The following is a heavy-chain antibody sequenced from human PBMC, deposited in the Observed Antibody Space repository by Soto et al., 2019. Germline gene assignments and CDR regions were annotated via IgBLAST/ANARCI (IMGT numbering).Heavy chain of an antibody. D-gene: IGHD5-12*01. J-gene: IGHJ4*02. Sequence: SETLSLTCTVPGGSVSSGDYFWSWIRQPPGKGLEWIGYIYDSGSSYYNPSLKSRVTMSVDTSKNQFSLKLRSVTAADTAMYYWAREKGYISGPKNFDSWGQGTLVTV. CDR1: GGSVSSGDYF. CDR3: AREKGYISGPKNFDS. CDR2: IYDSGSS. V-gene: IGHV4-30-4*01.